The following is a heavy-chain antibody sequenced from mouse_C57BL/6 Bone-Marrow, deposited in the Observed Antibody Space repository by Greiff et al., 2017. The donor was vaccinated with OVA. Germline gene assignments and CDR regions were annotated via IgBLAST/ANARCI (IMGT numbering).Heavy chain of an antibody. Sequence: EVKLVESEGGLVQPGSSMKLSCTASGFTFSDYYMAWVRQVPEKGLEWVANINYDGSSTYYLDSLKSRFIISRDNAKNILYLQMSSLKSEDTATYYCAREDYDYPYYFDYWGQGTTLTVSS. J-gene: IGHJ2*01. D-gene: IGHD2-4*01. CDR3: AREDYDYPYYFDY. CDR1: GFTFSDYY. V-gene: IGHV5-16*01. CDR2: INYDGSST.